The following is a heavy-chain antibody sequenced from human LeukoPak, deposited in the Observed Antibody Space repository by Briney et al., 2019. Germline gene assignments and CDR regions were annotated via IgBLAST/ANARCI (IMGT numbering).Heavy chain of an antibody. V-gene: IGHV4-30-2*01. J-gene: IGHJ4*02. CDR1: GGSISSGGYS. Sequence: SQTLSLTCAVSGGSISSGGYSWSWIRQPRGKGLEWIGYIYHSGSTYYNPSLKSRVTISVDTSKSQFSLKLSSVTAADTAVNYCARVSYDILTGSAVDYWGQGTLVTASS. D-gene: IGHD3-9*01. CDR2: IYHSGST. CDR3: ARVSYDILTGSAVDY.